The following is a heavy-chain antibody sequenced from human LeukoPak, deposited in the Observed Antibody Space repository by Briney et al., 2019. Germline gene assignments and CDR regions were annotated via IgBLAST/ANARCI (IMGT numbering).Heavy chain of an antibody. CDR2: ISGSGGST. J-gene: IGHJ4*02. CDR1: GFTFSSYA. V-gene: IGHV3-23*01. Sequence: PGGSLRLSCAASGFTFSSYAMSWVRQAPGKGLEWVSAISGSGGSTNYADSVKGRFTISRDKSKNTLYLQMNSLRAEDTAVYYCAKDFPPSVRGAQEYYFDYRGQGTLVTVSS. D-gene: IGHD3-10*01. CDR3: AKDFPPSVRGAQEYYFDY.